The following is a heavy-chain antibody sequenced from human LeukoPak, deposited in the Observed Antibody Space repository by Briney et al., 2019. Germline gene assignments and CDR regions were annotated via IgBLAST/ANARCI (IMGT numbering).Heavy chain of an antibody. D-gene: IGHD3-22*01. CDR3: ATYDSSNYDAFHI. V-gene: IGHV4-39*07. CDR2: IYYSGST. Sequence: SETLSLTCTVSGGSISRSSYYWGWIRQPPGKGLEWIGNIYYSGSTYYNPSLKSRVTISVDTSKNQFSLKLSSATAADTAIYFCATYDSSNYDAFHIWGQGTTVTVSS. CDR1: GGSISRSSYY. J-gene: IGHJ3*02.